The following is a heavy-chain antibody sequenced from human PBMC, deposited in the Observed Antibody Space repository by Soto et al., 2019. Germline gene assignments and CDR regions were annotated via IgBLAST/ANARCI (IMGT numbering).Heavy chain of an antibody. CDR3: AKGRGGSGSLTPRVDF. CDR2: ISGGGDTT. CDR1: GFTFNNYA. D-gene: IGHD3-10*01. Sequence: EVQLLESGGGLVQPGGSLRLSCAASGFTFNNYAMTWVRQAPGKGLEWVSAISGGGDTTCYADSVKGRFTVSRDGSKNTLYLQMSSLRAEDTALYYCAKGRGGSGSLTPRVDFWCQGTLVTVSS. J-gene: IGHJ4*02. V-gene: IGHV3-23*01.